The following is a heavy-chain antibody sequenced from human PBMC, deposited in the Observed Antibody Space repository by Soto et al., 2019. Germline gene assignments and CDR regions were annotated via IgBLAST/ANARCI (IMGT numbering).Heavy chain of an antibody. CDR1: GFTFSNSW. D-gene: IGHD2-15*01. CDR2: INSDGTST. CDR3: VREGFRLGFCTGGSCYSWFDP. Sequence: GGSLRLSCAASGFTFSNSWMHWVRQAPGKGLVWVSRINSDGTSTNYADSVKGRFTISRDNARNTLYLQMNSLRVEDTAVYYCVREGFRLGFCTGGSCYSWFDPWGQGTLVTVSS. J-gene: IGHJ5*02. V-gene: IGHV3-74*01.